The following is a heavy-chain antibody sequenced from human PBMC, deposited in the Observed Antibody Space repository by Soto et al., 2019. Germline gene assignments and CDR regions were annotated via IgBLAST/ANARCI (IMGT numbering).Heavy chain of an antibody. J-gene: IGHJ1*01. CDR1: GGSVKNYY. Sequence: QVHLQESGPGLVKASETLSLTCSVSGGSVKNYYWSWIRQPPGKGLEWIGFFLYGGNTDYNPSLRSRVTISVDTPENQISLRLTSVTAADTAIYYCVSTMATEYFQQWGQGTLVAVSS. D-gene: IGHD3-10*01. CDR2: FLYGGNT. CDR3: VSTMATEYFQQ. V-gene: IGHV4-59*02.